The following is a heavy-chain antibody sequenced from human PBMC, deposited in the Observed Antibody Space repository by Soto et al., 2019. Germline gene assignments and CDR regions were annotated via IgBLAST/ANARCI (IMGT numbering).Heavy chain of an antibody. CDR3: ARAKMQLWPNYYDDGLDV. CDR1: GFTVSTNF. J-gene: IGHJ6*02. D-gene: IGHD5-18*01. Sequence: EVQLVESGGGLVQPGGSLRLSCAASGFTVSTNFMTCVRQAPGKGLEWVSVIHSGGSTFYADSVKGRFTITRDNSENTLYFQMNSLRADDTAVYYCARAKMQLWPNYYDDGLDVWGQGTTVTVSS. V-gene: IGHV3-66*01. CDR2: IHSGGST.